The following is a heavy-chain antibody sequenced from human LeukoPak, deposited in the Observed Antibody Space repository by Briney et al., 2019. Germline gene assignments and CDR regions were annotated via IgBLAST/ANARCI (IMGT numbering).Heavy chain of an antibody. D-gene: IGHD3-10*01. Sequence: SETLSLTCTVSGGSISSYYWSWIRQPPGKGLEWIGYIYYSGSTNHNPSLKSRVTISVDTSKNQFSLKLSSVTAADTAVYYCARAYYYGSGSYAFDIWGQGTMVTVSS. J-gene: IGHJ3*02. CDR3: ARAYYYGSGSYAFDI. V-gene: IGHV4-59*01. CDR1: GGSISSYY. CDR2: IYYSGST.